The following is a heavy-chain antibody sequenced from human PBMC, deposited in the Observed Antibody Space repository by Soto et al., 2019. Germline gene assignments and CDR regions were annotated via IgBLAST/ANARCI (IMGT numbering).Heavy chain of an antibody. J-gene: IGHJ6*02. CDR2: ISYDGSNK. CDR1: GFTFSSYG. V-gene: IGHV3-30*03. CDR3: ASTLRDGYNNYCSYCGMDS. D-gene: IGHD5-12*01. Sequence: PGGSLRLSCAASGFTFSSYGMHWVRQAPGKGLEWVAVISYDGSNKYYADSVKGRFTISRDNSKNTLYLQMNSLRAEDTAVYYCASTLRDGYNNYCSYCGMDSWGQVTTVTVSS.